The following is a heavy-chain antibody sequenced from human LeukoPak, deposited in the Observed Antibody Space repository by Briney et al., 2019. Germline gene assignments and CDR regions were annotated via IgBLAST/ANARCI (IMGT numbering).Heavy chain of an antibody. CDR1: GYSLTSFD. Sequence: ASVKVSCKASGYSLTSFDINWVRQGSGQGLEWMGWMNPKRGNTGYAPTFQGRVTITWDTSIDTAFMELSSLRPDDTAVYYCARGGSSSIYYNNYGMDVWGQGTTITVFS. CDR2: MNPKRGNT. J-gene: IGHJ6*02. CDR3: ARGGSSSIYYNNYGMDV. D-gene: IGHD6-13*01. V-gene: IGHV1-8*01.